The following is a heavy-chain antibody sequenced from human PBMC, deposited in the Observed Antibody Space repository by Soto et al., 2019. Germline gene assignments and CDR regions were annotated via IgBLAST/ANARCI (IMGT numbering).Heavy chain of an antibody. Sequence: QVQLQESGPGLVKPSETLSLTCTVSAGSVNTFYWSWIRQPPGKGLELVGHVYYTGSTDYNPSLNSRVTISVDTNKNQGSLKLTSVTTADTAVYFCARDCGRSNYFDYWGQGTLVTVSS. D-gene: IGHD2-8*01. CDR2: VYYTGST. J-gene: IGHJ4*02. V-gene: IGHV4-59*02. CDR3: ARDCGRSNYFDY. CDR1: AGSVNTFY.